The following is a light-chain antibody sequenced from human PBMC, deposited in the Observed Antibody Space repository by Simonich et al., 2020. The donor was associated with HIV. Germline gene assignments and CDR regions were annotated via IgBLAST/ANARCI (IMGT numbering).Light chain of an antibody. CDR2: DPS. CDR3: LLYYGSAWV. V-gene: IGLV7-46*01. Sequence: QAVVTQEPSLTVSPGGTVTLTCGSSTGAVTSGHYPYWFQQKPGQAPRTLIFDPSNKRSRTPARFSGSLLGGKAALTLSGAQPEDEAEYYCLLYYGSAWVFGGGTKLTVL. J-gene: IGLJ3*02. CDR1: TGAVTSGHY.